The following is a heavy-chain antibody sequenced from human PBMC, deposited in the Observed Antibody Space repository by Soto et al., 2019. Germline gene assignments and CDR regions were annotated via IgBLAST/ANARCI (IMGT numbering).Heavy chain of an antibody. V-gene: IGHV3-48*01. D-gene: IGHD3-22*01. CDR3: ARGGRHDSSGYYLPFSGMDV. J-gene: IGHJ6*02. Sequence: GSLRFSCAASGFTFSSYSMNWVRQAPGKGLEWVSYISSSSTIYYADSVKGRFTISRDNAKNSLYLQMNSLRAEDTAVYYCARGGRHDSSGYYLPFSGMDVWGQGTTVTVSS. CDR1: GFTFSSYS. CDR2: ISSSSTI.